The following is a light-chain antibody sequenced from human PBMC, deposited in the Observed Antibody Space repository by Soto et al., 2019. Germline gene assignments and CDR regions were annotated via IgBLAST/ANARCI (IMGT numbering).Light chain of an antibody. V-gene: IGKV3-20*01. J-gene: IGKJ1*01. CDR3: QQYGSSQWT. Sequence: EIGLTQSPGTLSLSPGERATLSCRASQRVGSSYLAWYQQKPGQAPRLLIYGASSRATGIPDRFSGSGSGTDFTLTISRLEPEDFAVYYCQQYGSSQWTFGQGTKVDIK. CDR1: QRVGSSY. CDR2: GAS.